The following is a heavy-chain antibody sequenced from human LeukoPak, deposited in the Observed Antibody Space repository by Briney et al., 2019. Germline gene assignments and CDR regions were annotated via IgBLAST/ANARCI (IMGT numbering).Heavy chain of an antibody. CDR3: ARRGGSGRAFDY. CDR2: IYHSGSA. V-gene: IGHV4-38-2*01. Sequence: PSETLSLTCGVSGYSISSGYQWAWIRQSPGKGLEWIGSIYHSGSAHYNPSLKSRVTISVETSKNQFSLKLSSVTAADTAVYYCARRGGSGRAFDYWGQGTLVTVSS. D-gene: IGHD1-26*01. CDR1: GYSISSGYQ. J-gene: IGHJ4*02.